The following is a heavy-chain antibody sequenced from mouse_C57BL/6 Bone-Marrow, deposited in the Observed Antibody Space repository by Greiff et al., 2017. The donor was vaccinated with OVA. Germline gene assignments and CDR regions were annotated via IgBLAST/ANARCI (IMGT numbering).Heavy chain of an antibody. CDR1: GYAFSSSW. J-gene: IGHJ3*01. Sequence: VQLQESGPELVKPGASVKISCKASGYAFSSSWMNWVKQRPGKGLEWIGWIYPGDGETNYNGKFKGKATLTADKASSTACMQLSSLTSEDSAVYFSAIDCGFSWFGYLGQGTLVTVSA. CDR3: AIDCGFSWFGY. CDR2: IYPGDGET. V-gene: IGHV1-82*01.